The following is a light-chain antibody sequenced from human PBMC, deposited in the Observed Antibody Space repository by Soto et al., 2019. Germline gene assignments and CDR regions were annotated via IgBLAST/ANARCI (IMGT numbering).Light chain of an antibody. CDR2: GAS. Sequence: EIVMTQSPAPLSVSPGDGATLSCRAGQSVSSNLAWYQQRPGQAPRLLIYGASTRATGIPARFSGSGSGTDFTLTISSLQSEDFAVYYCQQYDDWPLTSGGGTKVEIK. CDR3: QQYDDWPLT. V-gene: IGKV3-15*01. CDR1: QSVSSN. J-gene: IGKJ4*01.